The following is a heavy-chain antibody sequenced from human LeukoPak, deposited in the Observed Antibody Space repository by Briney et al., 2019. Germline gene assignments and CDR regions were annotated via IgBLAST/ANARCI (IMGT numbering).Heavy chain of an antibody. CDR3: ATNTMRGDYLPFDY. J-gene: IGHJ4*02. CDR1: GGSISSYY. D-gene: IGHD4-17*01. CDR2: IYYSGST. V-gene: IGHV4-59*01. Sequence: PSETLSLTCTVSGGSISSYYWSWIRQPPGKGLEWIGYIYYSGSTNYNPSLKSRVTISVDTSKNQFSLKLSSVTAADTAVYYCATNTMRGDYLPFDYWGQGTLVTVST.